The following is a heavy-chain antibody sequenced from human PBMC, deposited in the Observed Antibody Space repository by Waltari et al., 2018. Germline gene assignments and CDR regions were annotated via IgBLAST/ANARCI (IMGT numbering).Heavy chain of an antibody. V-gene: IGHV1-2*02. CDR3: ARRGILYDRGFDP. Sequence: QVQLVQSGAEVKKPGASVKVSCQASGYTFTGYSLHWVRQAPGQGLEWMGWINPNSGGTNYAQKFQGRVTMTRDTSISTAYMELSRLRSDDTAVYYCARRGILYDRGFDPWGQGTLVTVSS. CDR2: INPNSGGT. D-gene: IGHD2-8*01. J-gene: IGHJ5*02. CDR1: GYTFTGYS.